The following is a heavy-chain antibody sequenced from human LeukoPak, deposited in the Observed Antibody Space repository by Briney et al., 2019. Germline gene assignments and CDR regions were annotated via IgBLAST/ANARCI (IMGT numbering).Heavy chain of an antibody. Sequence: PSETLSLTCAVSGGSVTTYHWSWIRQPPGKGLEWIGYIYYSGSTNYNPSLKSRVTISVDTSKNQFSLKLSSVTAADTAVYYCARDRYYYDSSGYYQLDYWGQGTLVTVSS. V-gene: IGHV4-59*02. CDR1: GGSVTTYH. CDR2: IYYSGST. J-gene: IGHJ4*02. CDR3: ARDRYYYDSSGYYQLDY. D-gene: IGHD3-22*01.